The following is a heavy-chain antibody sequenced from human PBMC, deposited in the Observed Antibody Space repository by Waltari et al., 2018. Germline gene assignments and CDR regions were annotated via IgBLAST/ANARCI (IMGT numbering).Heavy chain of an antibody. J-gene: IGHJ5*02. CDR3: ARASDASYPFYT. CDR2: IYYIGNT. CDR1: GGSVNSGGYY. V-gene: IGHV4-31*03. D-gene: IGHD1-26*01. Sequence: QVQLQESGPTLVKSSQTLSLTCSVSGGSVNSGGYYWSWVRQRPGRGREWIGHIYYIGNTIYNPSLDSRLPISVDTSKNEFSLMLSSLTAAVTSVYYCARASDASYPFYTWGQGTLVTVAS.